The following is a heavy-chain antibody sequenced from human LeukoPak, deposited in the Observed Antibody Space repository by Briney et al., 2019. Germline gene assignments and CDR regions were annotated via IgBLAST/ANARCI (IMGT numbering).Heavy chain of an antibody. Sequence: PSESLTLTCTVSGCSISSYSLSWVRQPPGKGLEWIGYIYYSGSTTYNPSLKSRVTISVHTSKNQFALKLSSVTAADTAVYYCARSRRLGELSNYFDYWGQGTRVTVSS. J-gene: IGHJ4*02. V-gene: IGHV4-59*12. CDR3: ARSRRLGELSNYFDY. CDR1: GCSISSYS. D-gene: IGHD3-16*02. CDR2: IYYSGST.